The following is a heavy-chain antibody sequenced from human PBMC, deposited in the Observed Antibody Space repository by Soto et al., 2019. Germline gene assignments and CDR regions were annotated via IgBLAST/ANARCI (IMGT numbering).Heavy chain of an antibody. D-gene: IGHD4-17*01. V-gene: IGHV4-4*02. Sequence: QVQLQESGPGLVKPSGTLSLTCAVSGGSISSSNWWSWVSQPPGKGLEWIGEIYHSGSTNYNPSLKSRVTISVDKSKNQFSLKLSSVTAADTAVYYFARDRDTEYGDYYYYGMDVWGQGTTVTVSS. CDR2: IYHSGST. J-gene: IGHJ6*02. CDR3: ARDRDTEYGDYYYYGMDV. CDR1: GGSISSSNW.